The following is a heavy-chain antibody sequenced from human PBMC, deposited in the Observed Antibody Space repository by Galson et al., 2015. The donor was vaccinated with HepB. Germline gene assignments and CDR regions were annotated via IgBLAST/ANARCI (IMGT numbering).Heavy chain of an antibody. D-gene: IGHD3-10*01. CDR2: ISGSGGST. CDR1: GFTFSSYA. V-gene: IGHV3-23*01. J-gene: IGHJ4*02. Sequence: SLRLSCAASGFTFSSYAMSWVRQAPGKGLEWVSAISGSGGSTYYADSVKGRFTISRDNSKNTLYLQMNSLRAEDTAVYYCAKDGGSGSYYTFGYDYWGQGTLVTVSS. CDR3: AKDGGSGSYYTFGYDY.